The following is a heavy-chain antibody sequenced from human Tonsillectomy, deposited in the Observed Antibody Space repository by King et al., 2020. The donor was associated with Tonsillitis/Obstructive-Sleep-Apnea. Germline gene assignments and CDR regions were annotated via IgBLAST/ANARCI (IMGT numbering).Heavy chain of an antibody. CDR2: IDWDXXX. Sequence: VTLQESGPALVKPTQTLTLTCTFSGFSLSTSGMCVSXXRQPPGXALXWXXXIDWDXXXYYSTSLRTRLTISKDXSKNQVVLTMTNMDPVDTATYYCARSTTGTTYYHYYMDVWGKGTTVTVSS. D-gene: IGHD1-1*01. V-gene: IGHV2-70*11. J-gene: IGHJ6*03. CDR3: ARSTTGTTYYHYYMDV. CDR1: GFSLSTSGMC.